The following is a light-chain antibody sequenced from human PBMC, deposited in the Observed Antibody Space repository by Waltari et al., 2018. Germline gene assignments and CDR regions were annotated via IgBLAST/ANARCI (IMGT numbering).Light chain of an antibody. CDR3: QQYYSVSYS. CDR1: QSLTNW. J-gene: IGKJ2*01. V-gene: IGKV1-5*03. Sequence: DIQMTQSPSTLSASVGDRVTITCRASQSLTNWLAWYQQKPGEPPNILIYKASNLESGVPPRFSCSGSGTEFTLTISSLQPYDFATYYCQQYYSVSYSFG. CDR2: KAS.